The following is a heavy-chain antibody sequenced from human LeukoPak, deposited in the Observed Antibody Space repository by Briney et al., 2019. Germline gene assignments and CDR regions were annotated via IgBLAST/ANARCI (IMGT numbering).Heavy chain of an antibody. V-gene: IGHV3-66*03. D-gene: IGHD3-16*01. Sequence: GGSLRLSCAASGFISTDYAMHWVRQAPGKGLEWVSLIRDSGATFYADSVKGRFTISRDNSKNTIYLQMNRLRVEDTAVYFCARDRAVTQVWVEFDSWGQGTQVTVSS. CDR2: IRDSGAT. CDR3: ARDRAVTQVWVEFDS. J-gene: IGHJ5*01. CDR1: GFISTDYA.